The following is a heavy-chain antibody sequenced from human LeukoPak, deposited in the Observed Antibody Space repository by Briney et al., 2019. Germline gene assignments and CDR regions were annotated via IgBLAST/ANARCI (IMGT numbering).Heavy chain of an antibody. CDR3: ARGADGVSSNSRGWFDP. CDR2: INYEGSTT. V-gene: IGHV3-74*01. J-gene: IGHJ5*02. CDR1: GITLSNYW. Sequence: GGSLRLSCAASGITLSNYWMHWVRQVPGKGLVWVSRINYEGSTTSYADSVKGRFTISRDNAKNSLYLQMNSLRAEDTAVYYCARGADGVSSNSRGWFDPWGQGTLVTVSS. D-gene: IGHD2-15*01.